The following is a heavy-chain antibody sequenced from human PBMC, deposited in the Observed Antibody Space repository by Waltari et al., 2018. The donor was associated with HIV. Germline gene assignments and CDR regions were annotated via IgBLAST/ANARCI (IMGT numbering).Heavy chain of an antibody. Sequence: MHWVRQAPGQGLEWMGMINPSGSTSYAQKFQGRVTMTRDTSTSTVYMELSSLRSEDTAVYYCARDRIMAVAGAIFDYWGQGTLVTVSS. V-gene: IGHV1-46*01. J-gene: IGHJ4*02. CDR3: ARDRIMAVAGAIFDY. D-gene: IGHD6-19*01. CDR2: INPSGST.